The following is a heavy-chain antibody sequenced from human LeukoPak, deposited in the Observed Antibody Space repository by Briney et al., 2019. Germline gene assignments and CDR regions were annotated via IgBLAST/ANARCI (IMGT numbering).Heavy chain of an antibody. V-gene: IGHV4-4*07. CDR3: ARPKKDYDHYFDY. D-gene: IGHD4-17*01. CDR2: IYAAGST. CDR1: GGSISSYY. J-gene: IGHJ4*02. Sequence: SGPTLVKPSETLSLTCTVSGGSISSYYWTWIRQPAGRGLEWIGRIYAAGSTNYNPSLKSRVTMSVDTSKKQFSLKLSSVTAADTAVYYCARPKKDYDHYFDYWGQGTLVTVSS.